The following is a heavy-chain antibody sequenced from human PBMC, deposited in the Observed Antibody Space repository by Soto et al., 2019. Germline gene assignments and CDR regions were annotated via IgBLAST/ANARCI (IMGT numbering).Heavy chain of an antibody. V-gene: IGHV3-7*03. CDR1: GFMFANYW. J-gene: IGHJ4*02. D-gene: IGHD4-17*01. CDR2: IHRDGSEK. CDR3: ARVRATDYEIDY. Sequence: EVELVESGGGLVQPGGSLRLSCAASGFMFANYWMTWVRHAPGKGLEWVANIHRDGSEKYYVDSVKGRFTISRGNADNSLFLHMNSLRADDTAIYYCARVRATDYEIDYWGQGALVTVSS.